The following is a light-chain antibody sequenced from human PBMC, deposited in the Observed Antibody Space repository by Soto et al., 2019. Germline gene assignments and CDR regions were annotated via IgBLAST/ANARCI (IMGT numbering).Light chain of an antibody. V-gene: IGKV1-27*01. CDR3: QKYNAAPLT. J-gene: IGKJ4*01. CDR2: ATS. Sequence: DVQMTQSPSSLSAFVGDRVTITCRASQGIAPYLAWFQQKPGKVPKLLIYATSTLQSVVPSRFSGSGYGTDFTLTISSLQPEYVATYSGQKYNAAPLTFGWLTKVEIK. CDR1: QGIAPY.